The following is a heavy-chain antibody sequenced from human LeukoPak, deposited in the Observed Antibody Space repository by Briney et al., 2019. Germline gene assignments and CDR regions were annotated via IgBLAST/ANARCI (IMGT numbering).Heavy chain of an antibody. Sequence: GGSLRLSCAASGFTFTDYYMSWICQAPGKGLEWVSYISSGSSDTNYADSVKGRFTISRDNAKNSVYLQINSLRADDTAVYYCARGDRIADQWGQGTLVTVSS. CDR2: ISSGSSDT. CDR3: ARGDRIADQ. D-gene: IGHD1-14*01. CDR1: GFTFTDYY. V-gene: IGHV3-11*05. J-gene: IGHJ4*02.